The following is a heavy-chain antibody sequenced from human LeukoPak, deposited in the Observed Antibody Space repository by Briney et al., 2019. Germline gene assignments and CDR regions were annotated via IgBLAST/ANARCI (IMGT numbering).Heavy chain of an antibody. V-gene: IGHV4-59*11. D-gene: IGHD1-7*01. CDR1: GGPISSHY. Sequence: PSETLSLTCTVSGGPISSHYWSWIRQPPGKGLEWIGYIYYSGSTNYNPSLQSRVTMSVDTSKNQFSLKLSSVTAADTAVYYCARQGITGTTSYFDYWGQGTLVTVSS. J-gene: IGHJ4*02. CDR3: ARQGITGTTSYFDY. CDR2: IYYSGST.